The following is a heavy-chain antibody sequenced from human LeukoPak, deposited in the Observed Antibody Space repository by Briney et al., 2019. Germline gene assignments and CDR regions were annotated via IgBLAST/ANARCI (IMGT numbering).Heavy chain of an antibody. D-gene: IGHD6-13*01. J-gene: IGHJ5*02. CDR3: ARDLAAAGTIAGFDP. CDR2: IYYSGST. CDR1: GGSISSYY. V-gene: IGHV4-59*01. Sequence: SDTLSLTCTVSGGSISSYYWSWIRQPPGRRLQGIRYIYYSGSTNYNPSLKSRVTISVDTSKNQFSLKLSSVTAADTAVYYCARDLAAAGTIAGFDPWGQGTLVTVSS.